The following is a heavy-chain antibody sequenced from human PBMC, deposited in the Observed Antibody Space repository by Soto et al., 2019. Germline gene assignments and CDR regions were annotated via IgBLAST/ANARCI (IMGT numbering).Heavy chain of an antibody. V-gene: IGHV2-5*02. J-gene: IGHJ1*01. D-gene: IGHD1-26*01. CDR3: AHTVARGAYWETFNY. CDR2: IYRDDDK. Sequence: SGPTLVNPTQTLTLTCTVSGFSLMTNGVGVGWFRQPPGKALEWLALIYRDDDKRYRPSLNSRVTVTRDNNKNQVVLTMTSMDPVDTATYYCAHTVARGAYWETFNYWGQ. CDR1: GFSLMTNGVG.